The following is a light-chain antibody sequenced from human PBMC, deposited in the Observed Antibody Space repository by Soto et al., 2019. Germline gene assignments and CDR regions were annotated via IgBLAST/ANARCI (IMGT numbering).Light chain of an antibody. V-gene: IGKV3-20*01. CDR3: QQCKYSPLWT. CDR1: QTISRNY. CDR2: GTS. Sequence: EIVLTQSPGTLSLSPGERATLSCRASQTISRNYLAWYQQTPGQAPILLIYGTSSRATVLPDRFGGRGSATDFTHPIRRLEPEYIAIDYWQQCKYSPLWTFGPGTKVEF. J-gene: IGKJ1*01.